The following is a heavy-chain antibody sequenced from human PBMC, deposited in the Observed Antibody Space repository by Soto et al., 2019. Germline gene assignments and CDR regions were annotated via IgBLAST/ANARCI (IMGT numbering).Heavy chain of an antibody. CDR2: IYYSGST. CDR1: GGSISSSSYY. J-gene: IGHJ5*02. Sequence: SETLSLTCTVSGGSISSSSYYWGWIRQPPGKGLEWIGSIYYSGSTYYNPSLKSRVTISVDTSKNQFSLKLSSVTAADTAVYYCARLIGSGYGLNWFDPWGQGTLVTVSS. CDR3: ARLIGSGYGLNWFDP. V-gene: IGHV4-39*01. D-gene: IGHD5-12*01.